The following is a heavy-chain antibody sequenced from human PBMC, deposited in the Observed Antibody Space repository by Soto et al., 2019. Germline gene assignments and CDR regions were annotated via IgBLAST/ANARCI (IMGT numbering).Heavy chain of an antibody. J-gene: IGHJ4*02. CDR2: INHSDTT. CDR1: GGSFSGYY. Sequence: QVQLQQWGAGLLKPSETLSLTCAVYGGSFSGYYWSWIRQPPGKGLEWVGEINHSDTTNHNQSLRTGFTRHVDTTKWRFSLKRTSVTAANTVVYYCASAATIYCSGGSCYIRRDYWGQGTLVTVSS. V-gene: IGHV4-34*01. D-gene: IGHD2-15*01. CDR3: ASAATIYCSGGSCYIRRDY.